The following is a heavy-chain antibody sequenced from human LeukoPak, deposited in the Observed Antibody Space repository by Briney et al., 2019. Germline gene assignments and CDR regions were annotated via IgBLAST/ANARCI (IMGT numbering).Heavy chain of an antibody. CDR2: IFGSGGSA. V-gene: IGHV3-23*01. J-gene: IGHJ4*02. D-gene: IGHD1-14*01. Sequence: GGSLRLSCAASGFTFNSYAMYWVRQAPGKGLEWVSGIFGSGGSAHYADSVKGRFTISRDNSKNTLYLQMNSLRAEDTAVYYCAKDQPRNFDYWGQGTLVTVSS. CDR1: GFTFNSYA. CDR3: AKDQPRNFDY.